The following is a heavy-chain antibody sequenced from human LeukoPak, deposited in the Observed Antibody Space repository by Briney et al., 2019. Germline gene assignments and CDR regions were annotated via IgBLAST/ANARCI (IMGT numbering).Heavy chain of an antibody. CDR2: INSDGSTT. CDR3: ARVADVGYCSGGSCQNYYYYMDV. V-gene: IGHV3-74*01. J-gene: IGHJ6*03. Sequence: PGGSPRLSCAASRFTFSTYWMHWVRQAPGKGLVWVSRINSDGSTTNYADSVKGRFTISRDNAKNTLYLQMNSLRAEDTAVYYCARVADVGYCSGGSCQNYYYYMDVWGKGTTVTISS. CDR1: RFTFSTYW. D-gene: IGHD2-15*01.